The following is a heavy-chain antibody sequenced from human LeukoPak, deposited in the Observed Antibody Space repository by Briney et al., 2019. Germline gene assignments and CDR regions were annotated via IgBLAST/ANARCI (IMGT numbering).Heavy chain of an antibody. J-gene: IGHJ4*02. CDR2: FLRGGSP. CDR1: GGSINSVDSI. Sequence: SETLSLTCSVSGGSINSVDSIWSWIRQPPGKGLEWIGGFLRGGSPSYSPSLQSRVTISADTSKNKFSLTLRSVTAAVTAVYYCARGLSSDKVDYWGQGTLVTVSS. D-gene: IGHD3-10*01. V-gene: IGHV4-30-4*01. CDR3: ARGLSSDKVDY.